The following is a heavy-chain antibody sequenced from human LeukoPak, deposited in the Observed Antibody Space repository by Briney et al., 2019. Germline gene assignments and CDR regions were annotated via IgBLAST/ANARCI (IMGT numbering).Heavy chain of an antibody. D-gene: IGHD1-26*01. CDR3: AGIVGNIEVFDY. V-gene: IGHV4-38-2*01. Sequence: SSETLSLTCAVSGYSISSDYYWGWIRQPPGKGLEWIGSISRGGRTYYNPSFKSRVTTSVDTSKNEVSLKLSSVTAADTAVYYCAGIVGNIEVFDYWGQGTLVTVSS. CDR2: ISRGGRT. J-gene: IGHJ4*02. CDR1: GYSISSDYY.